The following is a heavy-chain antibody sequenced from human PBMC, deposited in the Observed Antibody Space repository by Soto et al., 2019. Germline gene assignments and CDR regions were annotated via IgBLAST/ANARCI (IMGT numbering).Heavy chain of an antibody. CDR2: IIPIFGTA. V-gene: IGHV1-69*13. D-gene: IGHD3-9*01. Sequence: SVKVSCKASGGTFSSYAISWVRQAPGQGLEWMGGIIPIFGTANYVQKFQGRVTITADESTSTAYMELSSLRSEDTAVYYCAREGYDILTGYRKKSNWFDPWGQGTLVTVSS. CDR1: GGTFSSYA. CDR3: AREGYDILTGYRKKSNWFDP. J-gene: IGHJ5*02.